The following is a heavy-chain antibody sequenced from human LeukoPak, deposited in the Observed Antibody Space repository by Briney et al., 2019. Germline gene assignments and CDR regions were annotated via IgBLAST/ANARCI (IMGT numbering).Heavy chain of an antibody. V-gene: IGHV1-18*01. CDR2: NSAYNGNT. Sequence: ASVKVSCKASGYTFTSYGISWVRQAPGQGLEWMGWNSAYNGNTNYAQKLQGRVTMTTDTSTSTAYMELRSLRSDDTAVYYCARELDSSGPKYYYYYYGMDVWGRGTTVTVSS. CDR3: ARELDSSGPKYYYYYYGMDV. D-gene: IGHD3-22*01. CDR1: GYTFTSYG. J-gene: IGHJ6*02.